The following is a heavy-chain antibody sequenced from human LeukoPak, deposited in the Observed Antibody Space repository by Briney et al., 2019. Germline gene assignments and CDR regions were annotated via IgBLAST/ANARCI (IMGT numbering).Heavy chain of an antibody. D-gene: IGHD6-13*01. CDR1: GFTFSSYG. V-gene: IGHV3-30*02. Sequence: GGSLRLSCAASGFTFSSYGLHWVRQAPGKGLEWVAFIRYDGSNKYYADSVKGRFTISRDNSKNTLYLQMNNLRAEDTAMYYCAKDQGSSSQYFHHWGQGTLVTVSS. CDR3: AKDQGSSSQYFHH. CDR2: IRYDGSNK. J-gene: IGHJ1*01.